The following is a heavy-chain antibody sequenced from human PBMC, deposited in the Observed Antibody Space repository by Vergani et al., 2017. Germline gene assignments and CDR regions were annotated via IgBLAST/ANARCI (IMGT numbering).Heavy chain of an antibody. D-gene: IGHD6-19*01. J-gene: IGHJ6*03. CDR2: ISYDGSNK. CDR3: AKAGIAVAGTGYYYYMDV. Sequence: QVQLVESGGGVVQPGRSLRLSCAASGFTFGSYGMHWVRQAPGKGLEWVAVISYDGSNKYYADSVKGRFTISRDNSKNTLYLQMNSLRAEDTAVYYCAKAGIAVAGTGYYYYMDVWGKGTTVTVSS. V-gene: IGHV3-30*18. CDR1: GFTFGSYG.